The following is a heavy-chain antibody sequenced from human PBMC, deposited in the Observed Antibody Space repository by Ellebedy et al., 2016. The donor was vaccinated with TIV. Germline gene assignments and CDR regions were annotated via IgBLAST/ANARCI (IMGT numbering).Heavy chain of an antibody. Sequence: GESLKISCAASGFTFSRHWMHWIRQAPGKGLVWLSRINGDGGFTSYADFVKGRFTISRDNAKNTLYLQMNSLKAEDTAMYYCSTLSDPGYWGHGTLVTVSS. CDR1: GFTFSRHW. CDR3: STLSDPGY. J-gene: IGHJ4*01. CDR2: INGDGGFT. V-gene: IGHV3-74*01. D-gene: IGHD2-21*02.